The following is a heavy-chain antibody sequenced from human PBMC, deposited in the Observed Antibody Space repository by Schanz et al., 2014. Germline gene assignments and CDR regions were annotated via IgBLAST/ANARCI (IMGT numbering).Heavy chain of an antibody. CDR3: ARLDPYCRSGTCSRAFDF. CDR2: IFTDGRT. D-gene: IGHD2-15*01. Sequence: EVQLVASGGGLVQPGGSLRLSCAASGFAVDNYYMSCVRQAPGRGLEWVSIIFTDGRTYYADSVKGRFTISRDSSKNTLFHQMNSLRTEDTAVYYCARLDPYCRSGTCSRAFDFWGQGTLVTVSS. J-gene: IGHJ4*02. V-gene: IGHV3-66*02. CDR1: GFAVDNYY.